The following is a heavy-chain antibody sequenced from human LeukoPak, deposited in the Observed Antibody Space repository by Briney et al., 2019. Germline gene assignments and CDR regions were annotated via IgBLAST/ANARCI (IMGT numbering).Heavy chain of an antibody. CDR3: AKGNYDILTGQPFDY. V-gene: IGHV3-30*02. CDR2: IRYDGSNK. CDR1: GFTFSSYG. J-gene: IGHJ4*02. Sequence: PGGSLRLSCAASGFTFSSYGMHWVRQAPGKGLEWVAFIRYDGSNKYYADSVKGRFTISRDNSKNTLYLQMNSLRAEDTAVYYCAKGNYDILTGQPFDYWGQGTLVTVSS. D-gene: IGHD3-9*01.